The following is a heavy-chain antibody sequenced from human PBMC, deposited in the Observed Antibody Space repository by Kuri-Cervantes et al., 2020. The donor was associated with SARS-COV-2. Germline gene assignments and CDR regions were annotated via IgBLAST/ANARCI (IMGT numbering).Heavy chain of an antibody. Sequence: GESLKISCAASGFTFSSYSMNWVRQAPGKGLEWVSYISSSSSTIYYADSVKGRFTISRDNAENSLYLQMNSLRADDTAVYYCARERGDLDFDYWGQGTLVTVSS. J-gene: IGHJ4*02. CDR2: ISSSSSTI. D-gene: IGHD3-10*01. CDR1: GFTFSSYS. V-gene: IGHV3-48*01. CDR3: ARERGDLDFDY.